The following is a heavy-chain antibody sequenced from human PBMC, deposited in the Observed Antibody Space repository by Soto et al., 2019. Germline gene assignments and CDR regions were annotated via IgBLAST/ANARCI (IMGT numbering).Heavy chain of an antibody. D-gene: IGHD3-10*01. CDR1: GYTFTSYA. CDR2: IHAGDGVT. V-gene: IGHV1-3*01. CDR3: ARGDAGTAFDY. J-gene: IGHJ4*02. Sequence: VQLVPAGAEVKKPVASVKVSCKASGYTFTSYAIHWVRQAPGQRLEWMGWIHAGDGVTKYSQQFQGRVTITWDTSASTAYMELSRLRSEDTAVFYCARGDAGTAFDYWGQGTLVTVSS.